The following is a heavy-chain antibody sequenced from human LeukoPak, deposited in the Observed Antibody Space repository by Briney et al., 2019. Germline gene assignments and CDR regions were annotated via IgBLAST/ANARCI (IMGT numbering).Heavy chain of an antibody. V-gene: IGHV1-2*06. CDR1: GYTFTGYY. D-gene: IGHD6-13*01. CDR2: INPNSGGT. Sequence: GASVKVSCKASGYTFTGYYMHWVRQAPGQGGEWMGRINPNSGGTNYVKKFQGRVTITRDTSISTAYMELSRLRSDDTAVYYCARIAAVDLSDWGQGTLVTVSS. J-gene: IGHJ4*02. CDR3: ARIAAVDLSD.